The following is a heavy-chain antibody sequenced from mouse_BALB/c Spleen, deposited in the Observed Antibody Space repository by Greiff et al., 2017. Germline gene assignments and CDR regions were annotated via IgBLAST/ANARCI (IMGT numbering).Heavy chain of an antibody. Sequence: DVQLVESGGGLVQPKGSLKLSCAASGFTFNTYAMHWVCQAPGKGLEWVARIRSKSNNYATYYADSVKDRFTISRDDSQSMLYLQMNNLKTEDTAMYYCVRDQDYDYDFYAMDYWGQGTSVTVSS. CDR3: VRDQDYDYDFYAMDY. D-gene: IGHD2-4*01. CDR2: IRSKSNNYAT. J-gene: IGHJ4*01. CDR1: GFTFNTYA. V-gene: IGHV10-3*03.